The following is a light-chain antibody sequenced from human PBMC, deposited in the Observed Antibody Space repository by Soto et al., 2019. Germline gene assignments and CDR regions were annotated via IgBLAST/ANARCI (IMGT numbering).Light chain of an antibody. CDR3: SSYTSSSLYA. J-gene: IGLJ1*01. V-gene: IGLV2-14*01. CDR2: DVS. CDR1: SSDVGGYNY. Sequence: QSVLTQPASVSGSPGQSITISCTGTSSDVGGYNYVSWYQQRPGKAPKLMIYDVSNRPSGVSNRFPGSKSGNTASLTISGLQAEDEADYYCSSYTSSSLYAFGTGTKVTVL.